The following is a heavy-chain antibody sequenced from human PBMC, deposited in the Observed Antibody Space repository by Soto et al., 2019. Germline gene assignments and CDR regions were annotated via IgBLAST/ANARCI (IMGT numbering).Heavy chain of an antibody. D-gene: IGHD6-13*01. V-gene: IGHV4-30-4*01. CDR1: GGSISSGDYY. CDR2: IYYSGST. Sequence: SETLSLTCTVSGGSISSGDYYWSWIRQPPGKGLEWIGYIYYSGSTYYDPSLKSRVTISVDTSKNQFSLKLSSVTAADTAVYYCARERPDGSRLDPWGQGTLVTVSS. J-gene: IGHJ5*02. CDR3: ARERPDGSRLDP.